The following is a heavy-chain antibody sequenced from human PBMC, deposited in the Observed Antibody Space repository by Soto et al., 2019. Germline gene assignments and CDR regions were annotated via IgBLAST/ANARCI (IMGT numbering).Heavy chain of an antibody. J-gene: IGHJ4*02. CDR1: GGSISSKY. V-gene: IGHV4-59*08. CDR2: IYYNGRT. Sequence: VQLQESGPGLVKPSETLSLTCTVSGGSISSKYWSWIRQPPGKGLEWIGYIYYNGRTNYNPSLKSRVTISVDTSRNQFSLKLSSVTAADTAVYYCARLRWATIAEAGSFDYWGQGILVTVSS. CDR3: ARLRWATIAEAGSFDY. D-gene: IGHD6-13*01.